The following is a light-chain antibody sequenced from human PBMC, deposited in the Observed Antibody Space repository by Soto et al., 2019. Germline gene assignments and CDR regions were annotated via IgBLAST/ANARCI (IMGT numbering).Light chain of an antibody. CDR2: GAS. CDR1: QSVSSN. V-gene: IGKV3-15*01. J-gene: IGKJ2*01. CDR3: HQYDDGPYT. Sequence: ETVMTQSPATVSVSPGERATLSCRASQSVSSNVAWYQQIPGQTPRLLIYGASTRATGIPVRFSGSGSGTEFTLTISSLQSEDFAVYYCHQYDDGPYTFGQGTKVDIK.